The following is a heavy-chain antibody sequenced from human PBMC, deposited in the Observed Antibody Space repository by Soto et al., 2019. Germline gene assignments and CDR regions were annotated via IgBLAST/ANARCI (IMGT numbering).Heavy chain of an antibody. D-gene: IGHD3-3*01. CDR3: ARGRLTIFRVVTINWFDP. V-gene: IGHV1-18*01. J-gene: IGHJ5*02. CDR1: GYTFTSYG. Sequence: ASVKVSCKASGYTFTSYGISWVRQAPGQGLEWMGWISAYNGNTNYAQKFQGRVTITRDTSASTAYMELSSLRSEDTAVYYCARGRLTIFRVVTINWFDPWGQGTLVTVSS. CDR2: ISAYNGNT.